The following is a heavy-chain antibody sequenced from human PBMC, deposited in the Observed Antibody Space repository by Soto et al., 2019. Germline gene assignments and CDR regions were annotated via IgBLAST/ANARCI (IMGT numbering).Heavy chain of an antibody. D-gene: IGHD3-10*01. Sequence: ASVKVSCKASGYTFTSYDINWVRQATGQGLEWMGWMNPNSGNTGYAQKFQGRVTMTRNTSISTAYMELSSLRSEDTAVYYRARVMVRGVILYYYYGMDVWGQGTTVTVSS. J-gene: IGHJ6*02. CDR3: ARVMVRGVILYYYYGMDV. V-gene: IGHV1-8*01. CDR2: MNPNSGNT. CDR1: GYTFTSYD.